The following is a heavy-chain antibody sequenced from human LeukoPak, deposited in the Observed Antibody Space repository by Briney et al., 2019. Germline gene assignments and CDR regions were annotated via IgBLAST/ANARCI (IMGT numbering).Heavy chain of an antibody. CDR1: GFTFSSYS. CDR3: ASAQGYCSSTSCLRYFDY. Sequence: SGGSLRLSCAASGFTFSSYSMNWVRQAPGKGLEWVSSISSSSSYIYCADSVKGRFTISRDNAKNSLYLQMNSLRAEDTAVYYCASAQGYCSSTSCLRYFDYWGQGTLVTVSS. D-gene: IGHD2-2*01. J-gene: IGHJ4*02. CDR2: ISSSSSYI. V-gene: IGHV3-21*01.